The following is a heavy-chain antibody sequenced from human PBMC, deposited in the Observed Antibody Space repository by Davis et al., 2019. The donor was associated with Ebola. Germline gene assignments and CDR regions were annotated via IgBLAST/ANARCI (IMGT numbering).Heavy chain of an antibody. CDR3: ARADRYSSGWYDYFDY. CDR2: TWYVGSNT. Sequence: GGSLRPSCPASGFTFSSYGTHWVRQAPGKVLEWVAVTWYVGSNTYYADSVKGRFTIPTDNSKNTLYLQMNSLRAEDTAVYYCARADRYSSGWYDYFDYWGQGTLVTVSS. V-gene: IGHV3-33*01. CDR1: GFTFSSYG. D-gene: IGHD6-19*01. J-gene: IGHJ4*02.